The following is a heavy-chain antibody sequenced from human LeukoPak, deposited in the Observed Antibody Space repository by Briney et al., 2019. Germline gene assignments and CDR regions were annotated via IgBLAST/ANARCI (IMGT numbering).Heavy chain of an antibody. V-gene: IGHV5-51*03. CDR3: AGLNEDRERWLRSPRRAFDI. CDR1: GYSFISYW. Sequence: GESLKISCKGSGYSFISYWIGWVRQMPGKGLEWMGIIYPGDSDTRYSPSFQGQVTISVDKSIRTAYLQWSSLKASDTAIYYCAGLNEDRERWLRSPRRAFDIWGQGTMVTVSS. J-gene: IGHJ3*02. D-gene: IGHD5-12*01. CDR2: IYPGDSDT.